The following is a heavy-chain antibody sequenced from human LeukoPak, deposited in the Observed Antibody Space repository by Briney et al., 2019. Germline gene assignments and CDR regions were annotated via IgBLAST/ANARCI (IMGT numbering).Heavy chain of an antibody. D-gene: IGHD3-10*01. CDR1: GFTFSSYA. Sequence: PGGSLRLSCAASGFTFSSYAMSWVRQAPGKGLEWVSAISGSGGSTYYADSVKGRFTISRDNSKNTLYLQMNSLRAEDSAVYYCAKKKSYGSGSYLDYWGQGTLVTVSS. CDR2: ISGSGGST. CDR3: AKKKSYGSGSYLDY. V-gene: IGHV3-23*01. J-gene: IGHJ4*02.